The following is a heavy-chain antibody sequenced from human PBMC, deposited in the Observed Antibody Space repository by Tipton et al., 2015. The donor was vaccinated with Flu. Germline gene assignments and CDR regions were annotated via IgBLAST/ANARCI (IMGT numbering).Heavy chain of an antibody. CDR1: GDFINSGGYY. V-gene: IGHV4-30-4*01. CDR3: ARWYYVNDNSGQIYFDY. CDR2: ISHTGSA. D-gene: IGHD6-19*01. J-gene: IGHJ4*02. Sequence: TLSLTCLVSGDFINSGGYYWSWVRQSPGKGLGWIGYISHTGSAYYNPSLESRVSISVDTSKVFSLKLITVAVAEAARFYCARWYYVNDNSGQIYFDYWGRGLLVPVSS.